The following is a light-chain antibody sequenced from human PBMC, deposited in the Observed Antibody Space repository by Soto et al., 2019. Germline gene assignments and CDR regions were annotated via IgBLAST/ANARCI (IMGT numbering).Light chain of an antibody. V-gene: IGKV3-20*01. CDR3: QQYGSSLWT. J-gene: IGKJ1*01. CDR2: GAS. Sequence: LTQSPSSLSASVGDRVTLSCRASQSVSSSYLAWYQQKPGQAPRLLIYGASSRATGIPDRFSGSGSGTDFTLTISRLEPEDFAVYYCQQYGSSLWTFGQGTKVDI. CDR1: QSVSSSY.